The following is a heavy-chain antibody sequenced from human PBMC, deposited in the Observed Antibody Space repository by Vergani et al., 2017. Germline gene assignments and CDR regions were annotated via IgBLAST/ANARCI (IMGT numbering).Heavy chain of an antibody. D-gene: IGHD3-22*01. V-gene: IGHV3-23*04. J-gene: IGHJ4*02. CDR1: GFTLSSYW. CDR3: AGPQGTSAYYYGGFDY. Sequence: EVQLVESGGGLVQPGGSLRLSCEASGFTLSSYWMSWVRQAPGKGLEWVSTISSDGGSTYYADSVKGRFTISRDNSKNTLSLQMNSLTAEDTAIYYCAGPQGTSAYYYGGFDYWGQGILVTVSS. CDR2: ISSDGGST.